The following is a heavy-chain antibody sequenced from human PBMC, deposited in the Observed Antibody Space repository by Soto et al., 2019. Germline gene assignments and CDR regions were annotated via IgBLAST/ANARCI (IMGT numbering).Heavy chain of an antibody. CDR2: IYYSGST. CDR3: MLGSGWKDFDY. V-gene: IGHV4-39*01. J-gene: IGHJ4*02. CDR1: GGSISNSSYY. D-gene: IGHD3-22*01. Sequence: SETLSLTCPVSGGSISNSSYYWGWIRRPPGKGLEWIGTIYYSGSTYYNPSLKSRVTISVDTSKNQFSLKLSSVTAADTAVYYCMLGSGWKDFDYWGQGTLVTVSS.